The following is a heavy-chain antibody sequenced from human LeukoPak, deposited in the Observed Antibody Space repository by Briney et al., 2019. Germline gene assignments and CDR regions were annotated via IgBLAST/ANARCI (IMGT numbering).Heavy chain of an antibody. Sequence: GGSLRLSCAASGFTFSSYAMSWVRQAPGKGLEWVSAISGSGGSTYYADSVKGRFTISRDNSKNTLYLQMNSLRAEDTAAYYCANAPAAAGPPYFDYWGQGTLVTVSS. V-gene: IGHV3-23*01. J-gene: IGHJ4*02. D-gene: IGHD6-13*01. CDR1: GFTFSSYA. CDR2: ISGSGGST. CDR3: ANAPAAAGPPYFDY.